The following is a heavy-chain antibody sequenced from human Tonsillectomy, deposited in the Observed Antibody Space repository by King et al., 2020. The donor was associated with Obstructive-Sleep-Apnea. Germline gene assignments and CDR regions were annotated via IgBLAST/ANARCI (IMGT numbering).Heavy chain of an antibody. CDR1: GFTFSNYA. Sequence: VQLVESGGGLVQPGGSLRLSCAASGFTFSNYAMSWVRQAPGKGLEWVSVISDSGGGTYYADSVKGRFTISRDNSKNMMSLQMNSLRAEDTAKYYCAKDEPGAIFGDVYGMDVWGQGTTVTVSS. D-gene: IGHD3-3*01. J-gene: IGHJ6*02. CDR3: AKDEPGAIFGDVYGMDV. V-gene: IGHV3-23*04. CDR2: ISDSGGGT.